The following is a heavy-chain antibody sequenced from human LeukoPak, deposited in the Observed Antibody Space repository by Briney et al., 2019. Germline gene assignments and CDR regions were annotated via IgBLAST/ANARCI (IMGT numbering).Heavy chain of an antibody. D-gene: IGHD2-15*01. Sequence: ASVKVSCKASGYTFSSYGISWVRQAPGQGLEWIGWINAYNGNTNYAQNFQGRVTMTTDTSTSTAYMELRSLRSDDTAVYYCARACSAGNCYSYIWGQGTLVTVSS. J-gene: IGHJ4*02. CDR2: INAYNGNT. CDR3: ARACSAGNCYSYI. CDR1: GYTFSSYG. V-gene: IGHV1-18*01.